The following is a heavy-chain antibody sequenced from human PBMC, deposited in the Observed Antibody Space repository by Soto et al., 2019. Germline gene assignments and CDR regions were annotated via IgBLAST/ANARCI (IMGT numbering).Heavy chain of an antibody. CDR3: ARDHDYGDYGSWFDP. Sequence: QVQLQESGPGLVKPSETLSLTCTVSGGSISSYYWSWIRQPPGKGLEWIGYIYYSGSTNYNPSLKSRVTISVDTSKNQFSLKLSSVTAADTAVYYCARDHDYGDYGSWFDPWGQGTLVTVSS. V-gene: IGHV4-59*01. CDR2: IYYSGST. J-gene: IGHJ5*02. D-gene: IGHD4-17*01. CDR1: GGSISSYY.